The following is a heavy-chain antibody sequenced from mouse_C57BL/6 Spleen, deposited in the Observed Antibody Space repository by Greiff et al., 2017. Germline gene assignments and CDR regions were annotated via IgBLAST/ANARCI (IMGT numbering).Heavy chain of an antibody. V-gene: IGHV8-12*01. J-gene: IGHJ2*01. CDR3: ARKVNWGNFDY. CDR1: GFSLSTSGMG. CDR2: IYWVDDK. D-gene: IGHD4-1*01. Sequence: QVTLKECGPGILQSSQTLSLTCSFSGFSLSTSGMGVSWFRQPSGKGLEWRAHIYWVDDKRYNPSLKSRLTISKDTSRNQGFLKITSVDTADTATYYCARKVNWGNFDYWGQGTTLTVSS.